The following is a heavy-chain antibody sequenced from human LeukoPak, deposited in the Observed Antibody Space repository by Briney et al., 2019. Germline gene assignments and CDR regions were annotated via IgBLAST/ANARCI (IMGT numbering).Heavy chain of an antibody. V-gene: IGHV3-53*01. J-gene: IGHJ3*02. D-gene: IGHD3-22*01. Sequence: GGSLRLSCAASGFTVSSNYMSWVRQAPGKGLEWVSVIYSGGSTYYADSVKGRFTISRDNSKNTLYLQMNSLRAEDTAVYYCAKEAGFDYYDSSGYYPTFPFDIWGQGTMVTVSS. CDR2: IYSGGST. CDR3: AKEAGFDYYDSSGYYPTFPFDI. CDR1: GFTVSSNY.